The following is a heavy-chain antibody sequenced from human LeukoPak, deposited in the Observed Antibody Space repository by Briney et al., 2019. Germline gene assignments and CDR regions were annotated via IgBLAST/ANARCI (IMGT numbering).Heavy chain of an antibody. Sequence: GASVKVSCKASGYSFAVYYMHWVRQAPGQGLEWMGWINPDSGGTNSAQKFQGRVTMTTDTSTSTVYMELSSLISDDTAVYYCARVDTVNYYYYMDVWGKGTPVTVSS. J-gene: IGHJ6*03. D-gene: IGHD5-18*01. CDR3: ARVDTVNYYYYMDV. CDR2: INPDSGGT. V-gene: IGHV1-2*02. CDR1: GYSFAVYY.